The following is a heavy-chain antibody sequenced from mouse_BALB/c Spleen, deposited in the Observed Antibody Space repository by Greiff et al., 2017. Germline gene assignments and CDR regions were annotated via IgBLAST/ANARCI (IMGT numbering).Heavy chain of an antibody. CDR2: IWSGGST. D-gene: IGHD2-1*01. CDR3: ARNNGNVYYYAMDY. V-gene: IGHV2-2*02. J-gene: IGHJ4*01. Sequence: VKLMESGPGLVQPSQSLSITCTVSGFSLTSYGVHWVRQSPGKGLEWLGVIWSGGSTDYNAAFISRLSISKDNSKSQVFFKMNSLQANDTAIYYCARNNGNVYYYAMDYWGQGTSVTVSS. CDR1: GFSLTSYG.